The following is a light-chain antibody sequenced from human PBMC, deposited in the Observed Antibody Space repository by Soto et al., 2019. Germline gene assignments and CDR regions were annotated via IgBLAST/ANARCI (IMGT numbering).Light chain of an antibody. Sequence: DIVMTQSPDSLAVSLGERATINCRSSQSVLYSSSNKHYLAWFQQKPGQPPKLLIYWASARESGVPDRFSGSGSGTDFTLPISSVQAEDVAVYYCQQYYSTPYTFARGPSWSS. J-gene: IGKJ2*01. CDR1: QSVLYSSSNKHY. CDR3: QQYYSTPYT. V-gene: IGKV4-1*01. CDR2: WAS.